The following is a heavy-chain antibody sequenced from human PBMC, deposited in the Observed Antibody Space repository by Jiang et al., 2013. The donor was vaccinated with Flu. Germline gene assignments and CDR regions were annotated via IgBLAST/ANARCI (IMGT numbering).Heavy chain of an antibody. CDR2: IYYSGYI. Sequence: TCTVSGGSISSHYWSWIRQPPGKGLEWIGYIYYSGYINYNPSLKSRVTISVDTSKNQFSLKLSSVTAADTAVYYCARALGNCSGGSCYGAYYWYFDLWGRGTLVTVSS. D-gene: IGHD2-15*01. CDR3: ARALGNCSGGSCYGAYYWYFDL. J-gene: IGHJ2*01. V-gene: IGHV4-59*11. CDR1: GGSISSHY.